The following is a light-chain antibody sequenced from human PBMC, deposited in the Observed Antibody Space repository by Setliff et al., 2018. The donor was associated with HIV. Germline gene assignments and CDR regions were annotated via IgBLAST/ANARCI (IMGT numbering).Light chain of an antibody. CDR1: SSDVGGYNY. CDR3: SSYTSSSLYV. J-gene: IGLJ1*01. CDR2: EVS. V-gene: IGLV2-14*01. Sequence: QSVLTQPPSASGSPGQSVTISCTGTSSDVGGYNYVSWYQQHPGKAPKLMICEVSNRPSGVSNRFSGSKSGNTASLTISGLQADDEADYYCSSYTSSSLYVFGTGTKVTVL.